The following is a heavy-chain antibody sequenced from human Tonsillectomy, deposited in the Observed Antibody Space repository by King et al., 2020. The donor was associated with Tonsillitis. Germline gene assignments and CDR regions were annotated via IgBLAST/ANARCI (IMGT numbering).Heavy chain of an antibody. J-gene: IGHJ4*02. D-gene: IGHD2-2*01. CDR2: IHTSGST. CDR3: ARDQPVGSTRFDY. CDR1: GASMSSYY. Sequence: VQLQESGPGLVKPSETLSLTCTVSGASMSSYYWSWILQSAGKGLEWIGRIHTSGSTNYNPSLESRFTLSVDTSKNQFSLRLTSMTAADTAVYYCARDQPVGSTRFDYWGQGILVTVSS. V-gene: IGHV4-4*07.